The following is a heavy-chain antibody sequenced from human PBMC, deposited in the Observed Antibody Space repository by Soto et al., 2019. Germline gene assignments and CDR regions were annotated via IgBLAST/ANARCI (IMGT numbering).Heavy chain of an antibody. CDR3: ATSYGNAWYTY. D-gene: IGHD6-13*01. V-gene: IGHV4-61*08. J-gene: IGHJ4*02. CDR1: GASVNNGGHY. Sequence: SETLSLTCTVSGASVNNGGHYWSWIRQPPGKGLEWLGYIYYSGNTYYNPSFQSRVTMSVDVSKNQFSLRLPSVTAADTAVYYCATSYGNAWYTYWGQGT. CDR2: IYYSGNT.